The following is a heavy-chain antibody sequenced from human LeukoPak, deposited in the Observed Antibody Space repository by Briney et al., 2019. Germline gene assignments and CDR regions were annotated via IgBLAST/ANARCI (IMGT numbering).Heavy chain of an antibody. Sequence: GGSLRLSCAASGFTFSSYAMHWVRQAPDKGLEWVALIWYDGSNKYYTDSVKGRFTISRDNSKNTLYLQMNSLRAEDTAVYYCARGKCGGDCYSDYWGQGTLVTVSS. J-gene: IGHJ4*02. D-gene: IGHD2-21*02. CDR1: GFTFSSYA. V-gene: IGHV3-33*01. CDR3: ARGKCGGDCYSDY. CDR2: IWYDGSNK.